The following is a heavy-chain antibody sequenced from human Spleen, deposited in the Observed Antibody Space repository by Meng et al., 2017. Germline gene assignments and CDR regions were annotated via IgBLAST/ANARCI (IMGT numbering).Heavy chain of an antibody. V-gene: IGHV4-34*01. Sequence: VPFTQWGAGMFKPSEALSLTRVVSGGSFSDYYWSWIRQTPGKGLEWIGEINHSGSTNYNPSLESRATISVDTSQNNLSLKLSSVTAADSAVYYCARGPTTMAHDFDYWGQGTLVTVSS. CDR3: ARGPTTMAHDFDY. D-gene: IGHD4-11*01. CDR1: GGSFSDYY. CDR2: INHSGST. J-gene: IGHJ4*02.